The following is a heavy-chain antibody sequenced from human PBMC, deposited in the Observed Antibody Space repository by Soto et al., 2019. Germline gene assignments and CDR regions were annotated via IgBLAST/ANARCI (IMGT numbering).Heavy chain of an antibody. CDR3: AKGVPLDY. CDR1: GFSFSSYA. J-gene: IGHJ4*02. V-gene: IGHV3-23*01. Sequence: GGSLRLSCAASGFSFSSYALMWVRQAPGKGLEWVSAISGSGASTHDADSVKGRFTISRDNSKDTVYLQMNRLSPEDTAVYYCAKGVPLDYWGQGILVTVSS. CDR2: ISGSGAST. D-gene: IGHD3-10*01.